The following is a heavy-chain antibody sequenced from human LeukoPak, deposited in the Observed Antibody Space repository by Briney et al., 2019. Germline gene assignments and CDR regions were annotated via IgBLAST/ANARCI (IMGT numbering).Heavy chain of an antibody. D-gene: IGHD3-10*01. J-gene: IGHJ4*02. CDR1: GYTFTSYY. CDR3: ARERSYYGSGDYFDY. CDR2: INPNSGGT. Sequence: ASVKISCKASGYTFTSYYMHWVRQAPGQGLEWMGWINPNSGGTNYAQKFQGRVTMTRDTSISTAYMELSRLRSDDTAVYYCARERSYYGSGDYFDYWGQGTLVTVSS. V-gene: IGHV1-2*02.